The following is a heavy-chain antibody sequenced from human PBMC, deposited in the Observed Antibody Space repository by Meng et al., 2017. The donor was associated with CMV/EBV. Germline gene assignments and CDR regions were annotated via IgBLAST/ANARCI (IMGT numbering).Heavy chain of an antibody. D-gene: IGHD3-10*01. CDR1: GFTLSSYA. Sequence: SGFTLSSYAMHWVRQAPGKGLEWVAVISYDGSNKYYADSVKGRFTISRDNSKNTLYLQMNSLRAEDTAVYYCARDFETTMVRGVIGYWGQGTLVTVSS. V-gene: IGHV3-30*04. CDR3: ARDFETTMVRGVIGY. CDR2: ISYDGSNK. J-gene: IGHJ4*02.